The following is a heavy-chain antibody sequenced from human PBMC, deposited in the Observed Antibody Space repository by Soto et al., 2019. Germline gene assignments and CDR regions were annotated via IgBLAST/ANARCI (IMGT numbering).Heavy chain of an antibody. CDR3: TRHVPNCSSTSCPHLHYYYGMDV. D-gene: IGHD2-2*01. J-gene: IGHJ6*02. Sequence: EVQLVESGGGLVQPGGSLKLSCAASGFTFSGSAMHWVRQASGKGLEWVGRIRSKANSYATAYAASVKGRFTISRDDSKNTAYLQMNSLKTEDTAVYYCTRHVPNCSSTSCPHLHYYYGMDVWGQGTTVTVSS. CDR1: GFTFSGSA. V-gene: IGHV3-73*02. CDR2: IRSKANSYAT.